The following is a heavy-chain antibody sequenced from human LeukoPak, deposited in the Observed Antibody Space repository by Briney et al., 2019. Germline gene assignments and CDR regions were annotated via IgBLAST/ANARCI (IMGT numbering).Heavy chain of an antibody. D-gene: IGHD2-2*01. Sequence: PSETLSLTCTVSGGSISSSSYYWGWIRQPPGKGLEWIESIYYSGSTYYNPSLKSRVTISVDTSKNQFSLKLSSVTAADTAVYYCARDPGGKIVVVPAARFDYWGQGTLVTVSS. J-gene: IGHJ4*02. V-gene: IGHV4-39*07. CDR3: ARDPGGKIVVVPAARFDY. CDR1: GGSISSSSYY. CDR2: IYYSGST.